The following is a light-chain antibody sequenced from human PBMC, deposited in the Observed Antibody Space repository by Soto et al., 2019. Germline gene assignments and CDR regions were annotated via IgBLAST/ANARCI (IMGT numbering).Light chain of an antibody. CDR1: QSVSSY. J-gene: IGKJ4*01. CDR3: QQYGYSAT. Sequence: IVWTQXXXPXXLXPXPGATPSCRASQSVSSYLAWYQQKPGQAPRLLIYAASSRATGIPDRFSGSGSGTDFTLTISRLEPEDFAVYYCQQYGYSATFGGGTKVDIK. CDR2: AAS. V-gene: IGKV3-20*01.